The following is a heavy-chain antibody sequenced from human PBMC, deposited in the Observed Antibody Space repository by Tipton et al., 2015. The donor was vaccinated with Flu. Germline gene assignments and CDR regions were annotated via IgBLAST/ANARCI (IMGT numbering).Heavy chain of an antibody. V-gene: IGHV4-39*07. CDR2: IYYSGST. Sequence: TLSLTCTVSGGSISSSSSYWGWIRQPPGKGLEWIASIYYSGSTYYNPSLRSRAIMSVDTSKNQFSLKVSSVTAADTAGYYCAREGPITMIVVVILRYFDLWGRGTLVTVSS. CDR3: AREGPITMIVVVILRYFDL. D-gene: IGHD3-22*01. J-gene: IGHJ2*01. CDR1: GGSISSSSSY.